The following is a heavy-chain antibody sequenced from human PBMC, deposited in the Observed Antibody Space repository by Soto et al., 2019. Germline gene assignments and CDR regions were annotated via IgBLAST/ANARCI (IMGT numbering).Heavy chain of an antibody. D-gene: IGHD3-9*01. CDR1: GVSLSTSGLG. CDR3: AHSGYDILTGYYRLNWFDP. J-gene: IGHJ5*02. Sequence: QITLKESGPTLVKPTQTLTLTCTFAGVSLSTSGLGVGWIRQPPGKALEWVSLIYLEDDKRSGPSLKGRLTITKDTSKTQVVITMTNMDPVATATYYCAHSGYDILTGYYRLNWFDPWGQGTLVTVSS. V-gene: IGHV2-5*05. CDR2: IYLEDDK.